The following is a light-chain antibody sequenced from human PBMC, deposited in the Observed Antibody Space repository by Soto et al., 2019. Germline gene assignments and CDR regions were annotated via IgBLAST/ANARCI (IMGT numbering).Light chain of an antibody. V-gene: IGLV4-69*01. Sequence: QLVLTQSPSASASLGASVRLTCTLSSGHSNYAIAWHQQQPEKGPRYLMKLNSDGSHSKGDGIPDRFSGSSSGAERYLTISSLQSGDEADYYCQTWGTGIVVFGGGTKLTVL. CDR1: SGHSNYA. CDR2: LNSDGSH. CDR3: QTWGTGIVV. J-gene: IGLJ3*02.